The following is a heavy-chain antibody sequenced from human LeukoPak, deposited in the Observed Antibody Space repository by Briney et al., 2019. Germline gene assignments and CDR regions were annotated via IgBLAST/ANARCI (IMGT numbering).Heavy chain of an antibody. CDR3: AKDVQLPHYYYYYMDV. D-gene: IGHD2-2*01. CDR1: GFTFSSYG. V-gene: IGHV3-30*02. Sequence: PGGSLRLSCAASGFTFSSYGMHWVRQAPGKGLEWVAFIRYDGSNKYYADSVKGRFTISRDNSRNTLYLQMNSLRAEDTAVYYCAKDVQLPHYYYYYMDVWGKGTTVTVSS. CDR2: IRYDGSNK. J-gene: IGHJ6*03.